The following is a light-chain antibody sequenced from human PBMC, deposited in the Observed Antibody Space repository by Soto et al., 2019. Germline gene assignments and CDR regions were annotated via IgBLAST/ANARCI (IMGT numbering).Light chain of an antibody. J-gene: IGKJ5*01. CDR1: QNIVNW. V-gene: IGKV1-5*01. CDR3: QQYNTYSAT. CDR2: GAS. Sequence: DVQMTQSPSTLSASVGDRVTITCRPSQNIVNWLAWYQQRPGKPPKILIYGASTLESGVPSRFSGSGSGTEFTLTITDLQPGDFATYFCQQYNTYSATFGQGTRLDNK.